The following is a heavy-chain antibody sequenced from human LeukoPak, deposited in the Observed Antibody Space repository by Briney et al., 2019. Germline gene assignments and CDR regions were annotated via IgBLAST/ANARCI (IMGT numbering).Heavy chain of an antibody. Sequence: KPSETLSLTCTVSGGSINSYYWTWIRQPPGKGLEWIGYIYHNGNTNYNPSLKTRVTISVDTSKNQFSLRLTSVTAADTALYYCARTPTAKSSPLDYWGQGTLVTVSS. CDR3: ARTPTAKSSPLDY. V-gene: IGHV4-59*01. CDR2: IYHNGNT. CDR1: GGSINSYY. J-gene: IGHJ4*02.